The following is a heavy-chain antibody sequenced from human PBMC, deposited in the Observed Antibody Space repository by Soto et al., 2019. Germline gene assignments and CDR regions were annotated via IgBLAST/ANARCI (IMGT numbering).Heavy chain of an antibody. CDR2: MYPGDSDI. CDR1: GYSFINYW. J-gene: IGHJ4*02. CDR3: ARPKESGTYSSFEY. D-gene: IGHD1-26*01. Sequence: PGEFLKISCKASGYSFINYWIGWVRQMPGKGLEWMGIMYPGDSDIRYSPSFQGQVTISADKSISTAYLQWSSLRASDTAMYYCARPKESGTYSSFEYWGQGTLVTVSS. V-gene: IGHV5-51*01.